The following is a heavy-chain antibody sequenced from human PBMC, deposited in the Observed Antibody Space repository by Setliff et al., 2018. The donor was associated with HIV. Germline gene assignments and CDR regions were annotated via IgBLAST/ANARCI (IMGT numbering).Heavy chain of an antibody. J-gene: IGHJ4*02. CDR2: ISSSSSTI. Sequence: PGGSLRLSCAASGFIFSTYSMNWVRQAPGRGLEWISYISSSSSTIYYADSVKGRFTISRDNAKNSLYLQMNSLRAEDTAVYYCASRSDYWGQGTLVTVSS. V-gene: IGHV3-48*01. CDR1: GFIFSTYS. CDR3: ASRSDY.